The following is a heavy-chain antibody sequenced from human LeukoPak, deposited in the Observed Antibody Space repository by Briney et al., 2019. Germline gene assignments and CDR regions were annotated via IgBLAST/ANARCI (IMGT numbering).Heavy chain of an antibody. D-gene: IGHD6-19*01. J-gene: IGHJ4*02. CDR1: GFTFGVYL. CDR2: ISGGTT. Sequence: GGSLRLSCTASGFTFGVYLMSWFRQAPGKGLEWIGFISGGTTEYAASVKGRFTISRDDSTSIAYLQMNSLTTEDTAVYYCSRGSGWLSVYWGQGTLVTVSS. V-gene: IGHV3-49*03. CDR3: SRGSGWLSVY.